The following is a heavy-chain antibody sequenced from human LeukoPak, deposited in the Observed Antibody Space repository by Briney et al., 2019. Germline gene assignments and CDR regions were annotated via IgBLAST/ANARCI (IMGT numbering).Heavy chain of an antibody. CDR1: GFTFSSYA. J-gene: IGHJ4*02. CDR3: AKEEGSNYDFWSGYATKFDY. Sequence: GGSLRLSCAASGFTFSSYAMSWVRQAPGKGLEWVSAISGSGGSTYYADSVKGRFTISRDNSKNTLYPQMNSLRAEDTAVYYCAKEEGSNYDFWSGYATKFDYWGQGTLVTVSS. D-gene: IGHD3-3*01. CDR2: ISGSGGST. V-gene: IGHV3-23*01.